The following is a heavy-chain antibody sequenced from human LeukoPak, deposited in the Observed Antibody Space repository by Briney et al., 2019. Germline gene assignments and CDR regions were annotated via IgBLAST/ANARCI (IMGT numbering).Heavy chain of an antibody. V-gene: IGHV3-7*01. CDR1: EFIFSSYW. J-gene: IGHJ4*02. CDR2: IKQDGSEK. Sequence: GGSLRLSCEASEFIFSSYWMNWVRQAPGKGLEWVANIKQDGSEKEYVDSVKGRFTISRDNAKNSLYLQMNSLRAEDTAVYYCARGGDGYNLAGDYWGQGTLVIVSS. D-gene: IGHD5-24*01. CDR3: ARGGDGYNLAGDY.